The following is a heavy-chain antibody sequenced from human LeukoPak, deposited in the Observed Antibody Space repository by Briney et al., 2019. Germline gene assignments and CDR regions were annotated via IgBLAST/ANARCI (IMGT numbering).Heavy chain of an antibody. V-gene: IGHV4-4*07. D-gene: IGHD2-15*01. Sequence: SETLSLTCTVSGGSINNYYWSWIRQPAGKGLEWIGRIYTRGSTNYSLSLKSRVTMSVDTSKNQFSLKLSSVTAADTAVYYCARGRYCSADICSGGDAFDIWGQGTMVSVSS. CDR1: GGSINNYY. CDR3: ARGRYCSADICSGGDAFDI. J-gene: IGHJ3*02. CDR2: IYTRGST.